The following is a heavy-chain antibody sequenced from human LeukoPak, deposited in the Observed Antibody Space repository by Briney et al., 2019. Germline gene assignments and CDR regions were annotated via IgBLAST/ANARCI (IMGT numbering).Heavy chain of an antibody. CDR3: ARETRGAVGSY. D-gene: IGHD6-19*01. V-gene: IGHV3-7*05. CDR1: ISTLTTYW. J-gene: IGHJ4*02. Sequence: RGSLRLSCAASISTLTTYWMSWFRQTPAKGLEWVASLKQDGSDKYYVDSVKGRFTISRDNAKNSLYLQTDSLRAEDTAVYYCARETRGAVGSYWGQGTLVTVSS. CDR2: LKQDGSDK.